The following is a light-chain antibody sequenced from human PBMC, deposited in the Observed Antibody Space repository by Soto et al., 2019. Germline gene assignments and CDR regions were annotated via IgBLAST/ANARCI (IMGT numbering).Light chain of an antibody. CDR2: DAS. J-gene: IGKJ4*01. Sequence: IVLTQSPATLPLSPGERATLSCRASQSVSSYLAWYQQKPGQAPRLLIYDASNRAPGIPARFSGSGSGTDFTLTISSLEPEDFAVYYCQQRSNWPLAFGGGTKVEIK. CDR1: QSVSSY. CDR3: QQRSNWPLA. V-gene: IGKV3-11*01.